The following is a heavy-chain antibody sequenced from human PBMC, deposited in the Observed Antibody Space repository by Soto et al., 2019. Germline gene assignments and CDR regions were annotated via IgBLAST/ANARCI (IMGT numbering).Heavy chain of an antibody. CDR2: IIPIFGTT. V-gene: IGHV1-69*05. CDR1: GGTFSSYA. Sequence: ASVKVSCKASGGTFSSYAISWVRQAPGQGLEWMGGIIPIFGTTNYAQKFQGRVTMTRDTSTSTVYMELSSLRSEDTAVYYCARAMVAARYYYYYYGMDVWGQGTTVTVSS. CDR3: ARAMVAARYYYYYYGMDV. D-gene: IGHD6-6*01. J-gene: IGHJ6*02.